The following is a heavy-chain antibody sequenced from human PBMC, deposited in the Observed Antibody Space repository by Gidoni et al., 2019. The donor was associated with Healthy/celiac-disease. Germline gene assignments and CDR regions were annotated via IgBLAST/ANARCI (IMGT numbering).Heavy chain of an antibody. CDR2: ISYAGSNK. D-gene: IGHD6-19*01. J-gene: IGHJ6*02. V-gene: IGHV3-30-3*01. CDR3: ARVNQGIAVAGGLDV. Sequence: QAQLVESGGGVVQPGRALRHSCSASGCPVRSYAMHGVRQAPGKGLEWVAVISYAGSNKYYAGSVEGRFTLSRDNSKNTLYLQQHSLRAEDTAVYYCARVNQGIAVAGGLDVWGQVTTVTLSS. CDR1: GCPVRSYA.